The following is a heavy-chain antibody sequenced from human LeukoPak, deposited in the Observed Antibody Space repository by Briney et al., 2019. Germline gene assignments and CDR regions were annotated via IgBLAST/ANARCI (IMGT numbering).Heavy chain of an antibody. CDR1: GFTFRVLD. Sequence: PGGSLRLSCAASGFTFRVLDMSWVRQAPGKGLEWVSSISPSGGNTYYADSVKGRFTISRDNVKNTLYLQMNSLRAEDTAVYYCVKGTYSYALWGQGTLVTVSS. V-gene: IGHV3-23*01. J-gene: IGHJ4*02. CDR3: VKGTYSYAL. CDR2: ISPSGGNT. D-gene: IGHD5-18*01.